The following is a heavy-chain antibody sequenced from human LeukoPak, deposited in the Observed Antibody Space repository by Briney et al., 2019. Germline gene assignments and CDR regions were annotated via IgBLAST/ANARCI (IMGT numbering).Heavy chain of an antibody. CDR2: INPNSGVT. D-gene: IGHD5-12*01. Sequence: ASVKVSCKASGYTFTGYYMHWVRQAPGQGPEWMGWINPNSGVTKFAQRFQGRVTMTRDTSTSTAYLDLSSLRSDDTAVYYCATAVLYGGNDFDYWGQGTLVTVSS. V-gene: IGHV1-2*02. J-gene: IGHJ4*02. CDR3: ATAVLYGGNDFDY. CDR1: GYTFTGYY.